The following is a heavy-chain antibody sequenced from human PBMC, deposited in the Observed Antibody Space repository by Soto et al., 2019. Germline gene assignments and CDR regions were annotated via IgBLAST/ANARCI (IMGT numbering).Heavy chain of an antibody. CDR3: AKVEGYCTTTSCYEFGFFDP. V-gene: IGHV3-23*01. CDR1: GFIFSNYA. Sequence: PGGSLRLSCAAPGFIFSNYAMSWVRQAPGEGLEWVSSISGSGGVTYYADSAKGRFTISRDTSKNTLHLQMNSLRAEDTAVYYCAKVEGYCTTTSCYEFGFFDPWGQGTLVTVSS. D-gene: IGHD2-2*01. J-gene: IGHJ5*02. CDR2: ISGSGGVT.